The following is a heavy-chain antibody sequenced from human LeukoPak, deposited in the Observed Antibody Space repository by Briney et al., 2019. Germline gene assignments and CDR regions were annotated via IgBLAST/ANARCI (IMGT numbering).Heavy chain of an antibody. CDR3: ATIGDRRTGELYRIDY. J-gene: IGHJ4*02. V-gene: IGHV3-30-3*01. Sequence: PGGSLRLSCAASGFTFSSYAMHWIRQAPGKGLEWVAVVSYDGSNKYYADSVKGRSTISRDNSQNTLYLQMSSLRAEDAAVYYCATIGDRRTGELYRIDYWGQGTLVTVSS. CDR2: VSYDGSNK. CDR1: GFTFSSYA. D-gene: IGHD7-27*01.